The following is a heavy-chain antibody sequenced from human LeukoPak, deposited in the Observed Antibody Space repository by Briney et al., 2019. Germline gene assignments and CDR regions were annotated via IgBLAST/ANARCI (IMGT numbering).Heavy chain of an antibody. J-gene: IGHJ4*02. Sequence: GESLKISCKGSGYSFTSYWIGWVRQMPGKGLEWMGIIYPGDSDTRYSPSFQGQVTISADKSISTAYLQWSSLKASDTAMYYCALSRSSGWYHSEGFDYWGQGTLVTVSS. CDR2: IYPGDSDT. CDR3: ALSRSSGWYHSEGFDY. V-gene: IGHV5-51*01. CDR1: GYSFTSYW. D-gene: IGHD6-19*01.